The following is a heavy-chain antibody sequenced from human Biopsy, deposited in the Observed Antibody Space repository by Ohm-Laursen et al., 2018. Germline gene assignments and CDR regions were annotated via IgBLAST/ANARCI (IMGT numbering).Heavy chain of an antibody. CDR1: GFSLSARGMC. D-gene: IGHD6-13*01. J-gene: IGHJ6*02. Sequence: TQTLTLTCSFSGFSLSARGMCVSWIRQAPGKALEWLARVDWDDYKDYSASLQTKLPISKDTSNDQVVLTVNNVDPADTATYYCARTPILIVSAGLVYRHRRHLQGMDVWSQGIAVTVS. V-gene: IGHV2-70*11. CDR2: VDWDDYK. CDR3: ARTPILIVSAGLVYRHRRHLQGMDV.